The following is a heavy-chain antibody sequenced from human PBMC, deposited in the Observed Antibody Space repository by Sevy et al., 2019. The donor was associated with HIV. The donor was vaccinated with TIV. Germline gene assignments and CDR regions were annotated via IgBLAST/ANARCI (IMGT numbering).Heavy chain of an antibody. CDR3: ARKRSLGEPSDP. CDR1: GYTFTTYG. D-gene: IGHD3-16*01. Sequence: ASVKVSCKPSGYTFTTYGINWVRQAPGQGLEWMGWINIYNGNIIYGKKFQGRVTMTRETSMNTAYMELTRLTSDDTAVYYCARKRSLGEPSDPWGQGTLVTVSS. V-gene: IGHV1-18*01. J-gene: IGHJ5*02. CDR2: INIYNGNI.